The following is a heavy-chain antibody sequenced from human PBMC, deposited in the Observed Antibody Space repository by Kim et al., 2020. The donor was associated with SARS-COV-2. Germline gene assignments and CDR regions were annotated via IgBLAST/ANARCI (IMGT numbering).Heavy chain of an antibody. CDR3: ATSHNWNYVLGS. J-gene: IGHJ4*02. V-gene: IGHV3-23*01. D-gene: IGHD1-7*01. Sequence: YAESVKGRFTISRDTSKNTVQLQMNFLRPEDTAVYYCATSHNWNYVLGSWGQGTLVTVSS.